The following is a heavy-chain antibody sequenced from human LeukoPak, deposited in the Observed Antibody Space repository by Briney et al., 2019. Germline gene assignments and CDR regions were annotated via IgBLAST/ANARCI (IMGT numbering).Heavy chain of an antibody. Sequence: GGSLRLSCAASGFTFSDYYMSWTRQAPGKGLEWVSYISSSSYTNYADSVKGRFTISRDNAKNSLYLQMNSLRAEDTAVYYCARGVGATFLDYWGQGTLVTVSS. V-gene: IGHV3-11*06. CDR2: ISSSSYT. CDR1: GFTFSDYY. D-gene: IGHD1-26*01. J-gene: IGHJ4*02. CDR3: ARGVGATFLDY.